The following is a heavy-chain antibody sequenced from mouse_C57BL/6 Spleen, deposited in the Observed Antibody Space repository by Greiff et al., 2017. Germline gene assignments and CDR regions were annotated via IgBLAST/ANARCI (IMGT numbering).Heavy chain of an antibody. D-gene: IGHD1-1*01. CDR2: ISSGSSTI. CDR3: ARHYGSSPWFAY. J-gene: IGHJ3*01. V-gene: IGHV5-17*01. Sequence: EVQVVESGGGLVKPGGSLKLSCAASGFTFSDYGMHWVRQAPEKGLEWVAYISSGSSTIYYADTVKGRFTISRDNAKNTLFPQMTSLRSEDTAMYYCARHYGSSPWFAYWGQGTLVTVSA. CDR1: GFTFSDYG.